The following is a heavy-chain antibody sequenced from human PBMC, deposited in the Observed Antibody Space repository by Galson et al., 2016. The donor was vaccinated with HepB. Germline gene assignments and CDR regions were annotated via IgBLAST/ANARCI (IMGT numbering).Heavy chain of an antibody. V-gene: IGHV4-31*03. J-gene: IGHJ5*02. Sequence: TLSLTCTVSGGSIRSGSYYWSWIRQHPGKGLEWIGYMYSIGGTYYNPSLKSRVTILVDTSKNQFSLKLSSVTAADTAVYYCARATYLWFDPWGQGTLVTVSS. CDR1: GGSIRSGSYY. CDR2: MYSIGGT. CDR3: ARATYLWFDP.